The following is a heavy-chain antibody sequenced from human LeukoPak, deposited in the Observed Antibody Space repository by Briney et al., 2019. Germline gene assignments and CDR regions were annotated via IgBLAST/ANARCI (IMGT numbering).Heavy chain of an antibody. CDR3: ARGDVWQWLPTG. V-gene: IGHV4-59*01. CDR1: GGSISSYY. J-gene: IGHJ4*02. Sequence: SETLSLTCTVSGGSISSYYWSWIRQPPGKGLEWIGYIYYSGSTNYNPSLKSRVTISVDTSKNQCSLKLSSVTAAATAVYYCARGDVWQWLPTGWGQGTLVTVSS. D-gene: IGHD6-19*01. CDR2: IYYSGST.